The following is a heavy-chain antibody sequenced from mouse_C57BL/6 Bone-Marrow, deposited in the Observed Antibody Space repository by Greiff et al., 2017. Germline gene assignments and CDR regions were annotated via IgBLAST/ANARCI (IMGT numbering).Heavy chain of an antibody. CDR3: ARWRDNYGNYGFAN. CDR2: INPSYGGT. J-gene: IGHJ3*01. V-gene: IGHV1-53*01. CDR1: GYTFTSYW. Sequence: QVQLQQPGTELVKPGASVTLSCKASGYTFTSYWMHWVKQRPGQGLEWIGNINPSYGGTYYNEKFKSKATLTVDKSSSTAYMQLSSLTSEESAGYYCARWRDNYGNYGFANWGQGTLVTVSA. D-gene: IGHD2-1*01.